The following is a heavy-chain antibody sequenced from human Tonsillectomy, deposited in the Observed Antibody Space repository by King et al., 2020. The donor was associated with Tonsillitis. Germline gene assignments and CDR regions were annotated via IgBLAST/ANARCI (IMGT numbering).Heavy chain of an antibody. CDR3: AKSAEDYDFWTGYMGKDY. D-gene: IGHD3-3*01. CDR1: GFAFNTYA. CDR2: VSYEGRTK. J-gene: IGHJ4*02. V-gene: IGHV3-30*18. Sequence: VQLVESGGGVVQPGRSLRLSCAASGFAFNTYAMHWVRPAPGKGLEWVAVVSYEGRTKYYSGSVKGRFTIYRDNSNNALYLQVNSLRVEDTAVYYCAKSAEDYDFWTGYMGKDYWGQGTLVTVSS.